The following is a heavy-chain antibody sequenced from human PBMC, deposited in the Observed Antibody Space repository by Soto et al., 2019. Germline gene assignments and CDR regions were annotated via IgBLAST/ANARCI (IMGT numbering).Heavy chain of an antibody. CDR3: ARERRDGYPEDNWFDP. CDR2: IYYSGST. CDR1: GGSISSSSYY. J-gene: IGHJ5*02. V-gene: IGHV4-39*01. D-gene: IGHD5-12*01. Sequence: PSETLSLTCTVSGGSISSSSYYWGWIRQPPGKGLEWIGSIYYSGSTYYNPSLKSRVTISVDTSKNQFSLKLSSVTAADTAVYYCARERRDGYPEDNWFDPWGQGTLVTVSS.